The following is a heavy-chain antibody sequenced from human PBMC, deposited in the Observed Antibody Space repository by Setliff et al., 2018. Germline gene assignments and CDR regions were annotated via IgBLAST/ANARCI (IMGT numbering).Heavy chain of an antibody. J-gene: IGHJ4*02. CDR1: GFIFSDYA. V-gene: IGHV3-23*01. D-gene: IGHD3-16*01. Sequence: GGSLRLSCAASGFIFSDYAMTWVRHAPGKKLEWVSAIRGDGHYIYYTGSVKGRFTISRDNSRNTLYLQMNSLRAGDTAIYYCAKNFAPGNAVYDSWGQGILVTVSS. CDR2: IRGDGHYI. CDR3: AKNFAPGNAVYDS.